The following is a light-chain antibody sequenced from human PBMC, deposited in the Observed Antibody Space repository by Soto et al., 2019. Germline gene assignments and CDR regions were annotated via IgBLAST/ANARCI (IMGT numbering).Light chain of an antibody. V-gene: IGKV3-11*01. J-gene: IGKJ5*01. Sequence: IALTESPATLSLSPGERSTLSXRASQSVSRYLVWYQQKLGQAPRXXIHDASNRATGIPARFSGSGAGTDFTLTISSLEPEDFAVYYCQQRSDWPVTFGQGTRLEIK. CDR3: QQRSDWPVT. CDR1: QSVSRY. CDR2: DAS.